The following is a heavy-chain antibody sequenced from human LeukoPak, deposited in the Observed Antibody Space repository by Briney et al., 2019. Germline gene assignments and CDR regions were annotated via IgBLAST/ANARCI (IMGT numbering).Heavy chain of an antibody. Sequence: PGGSLRLFCATSGFTFGDYGMSWVRQAPAKGLEWGSSINWNGGNTAYADSVKGRFTISRDTAKHTLYLQLNSLRAEDTALYYCARDRGWLQYIDYWGQGTLVTVSS. CDR2: INWNGGNT. J-gene: IGHJ4*02. CDR3: ARDRGWLQYIDY. D-gene: IGHD5-24*01. V-gene: IGHV3-20*04. CDR1: GFTFGDYG.